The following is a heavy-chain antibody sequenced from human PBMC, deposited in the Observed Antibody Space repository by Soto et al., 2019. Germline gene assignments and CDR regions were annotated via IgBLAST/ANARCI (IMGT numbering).Heavy chain of an antibody. CDR3: ARVGARAAAGTQYVDY. J-gene: IGHJ4*02. V-gene: IGHV1-3*01. CDR1: GYTFTSYA. CDR2: INAGNGNT. D-gene: IGHD6-13*01. Sequence: GASVKVSCKASGYTFTSYAMHWVRQAPGQRLEWMGWINAGNGNTKYSQKFQGRVTITRDTSASTAYMELSSLRSEDTAVYYCARVGARAAAGTQYVDYWGPGTLLTVSA.